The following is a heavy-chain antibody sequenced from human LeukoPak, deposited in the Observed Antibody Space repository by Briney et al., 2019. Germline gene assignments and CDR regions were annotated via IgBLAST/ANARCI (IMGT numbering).Heavy chain of an antibody. Sequence: GGSLRLSCAASGFTFSTFAMIWVRQPPGKGLEWVSSIFPSGGEIHYADSVKGRFTISRDNSKSTLSLQMNSLRAEDTAIYYCATYRQVQVPFECWGQGTLVTVSS. CDR1: GFTFSTFA. CDR2: IFPSGGEI. V-gene: IGHV3-23*01. J-gene: IGHJ4*02. CDR3: ATYRQVQVPFEC. D-gene: IGHD5-18*01.